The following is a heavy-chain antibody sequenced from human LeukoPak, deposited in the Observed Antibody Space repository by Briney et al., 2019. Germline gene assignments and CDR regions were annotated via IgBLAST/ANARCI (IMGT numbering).Heavy chain of an antibody. D-gene: IGHD3-16*02. CDR1: GFTFSSYS. CDR2: ISSSSSYI. Sequence: GGSLTLSCAASGFTFSSYSINWVRQAPATGMAWVSSISSSSSYIYYADSVKGRFTISRDNAKNSLYLQMNSLRAEDTAVYYCARDRYWGQGTLVTVSS. J-gene: IGHJ4*02. V-gene: IGHV3-21*01. CDR3: ARDRY.